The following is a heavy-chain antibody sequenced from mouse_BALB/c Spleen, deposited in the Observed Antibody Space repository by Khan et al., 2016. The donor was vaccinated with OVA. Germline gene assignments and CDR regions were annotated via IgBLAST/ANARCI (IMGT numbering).Heavy chain of an antibody. CDR3: ARRGMITTTGAYYYAMDY. D-gene: IGHD2-4*01. CDR1: GYTFTNYW. CDR2: INPSTGNI. V-gene: IGHV1-7*01. Sequence: QVQLQQPGAELAKPGASVKMSCKAFGYTFTNYWMHWVKQRPAQGLEWIGYINPSTGNIEYNQKVKDKATLTADKSSSTAYMQLSSLTSEDSAVYYCARRGMITTTGAYYYAMDYWGQGTSVTVSS. J-gene: IGHJ4*01.